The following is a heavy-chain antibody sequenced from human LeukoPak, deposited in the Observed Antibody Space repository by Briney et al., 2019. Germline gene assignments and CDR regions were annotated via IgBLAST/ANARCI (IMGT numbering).Heavy chain of an antibody. CDR1: GFPFNMFA. V-gene: IGHV3-23*01. Sequence: PGGSLRLSCTGSGFPFNMFAMNWVRQAPGQGLEGVSGLSRGGETRKYADSVKGRFTVSRDASKNMVFLQMNALRPEDTAVYYCTTEQRIRHCSERVCLEGYYFDSWGQGSLVTVSS. J-gene: IGHJ4*02. D-gene: IGHD2-8*02. CDR3: TTEQRIRHCSERVCLEGYYFDS. CDR2: LSRGGETR.